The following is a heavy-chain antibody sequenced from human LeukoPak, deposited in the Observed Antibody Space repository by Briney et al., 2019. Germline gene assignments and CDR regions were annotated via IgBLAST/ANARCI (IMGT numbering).Heavy chain of an antibody. CDR3: ARTTEGGYTYGYFYYYYMDV. CDR1: GFSLHSTGEG. Sequence: SGPTLLKPTQTLTVTCTFSGFSLHSTGEGVGWIRQPPVKGLEWICYIHYRGSTNYNPSLKSRVTISVDTSKNQFSLKLSSVTAADTAVYYCARTTEGGYTYGYFYYYYMDVWGKGTTVTISS. CDR2: IHYRGST. V-gene: IGHV4-61*08. J-gene: IGHJ6*03. D-gene: IGHD5-18*01.